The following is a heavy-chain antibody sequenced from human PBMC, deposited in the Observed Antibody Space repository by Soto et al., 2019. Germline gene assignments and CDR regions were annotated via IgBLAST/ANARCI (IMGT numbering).Heavy chain of an antibody. Sequence: PSETLSLTCNVSDDSLSTYYWSWIRQPAGKGLEWIGRIYASGSTNYNPSLKGRVSMSVDTSKKQFSLKMISVTAADTAMYYCARSAIPSRGRFRPWGQGVLVTVSS. J-gene: IGHJ5*02. CDR1: DDSLSTYY. CDR2: IYASGST. CDR3: ARSAIPSRGRFRP. D-gene: IGHD6-19*01. V-gene: IGHV4-4*07.